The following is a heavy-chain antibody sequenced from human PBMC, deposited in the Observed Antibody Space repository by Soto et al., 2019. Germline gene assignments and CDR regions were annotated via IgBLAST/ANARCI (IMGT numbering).Heavy chain of an antibody. CDR3: ARIPVYYDRSGSPSEWGWVDP. V-gene: IGHV2-26*01. CDR1: GFSLSNARMG. J-gene: IGHJ5*02. D-gene: IGHD3-22*01. Sequence: QVTLKESGPVLVKPTETLTLTCTVSGFSLSNARMGVSWIRQPPGKALEWLAHIFSNDEKSYSTSLKSRLTTSKDTSKSQVVLTMTNMDPVDTSTYYCARIPVYYDRSGSPSEWGWVDPWGQGTLVTVSS. CDR2: IFSNDEK.